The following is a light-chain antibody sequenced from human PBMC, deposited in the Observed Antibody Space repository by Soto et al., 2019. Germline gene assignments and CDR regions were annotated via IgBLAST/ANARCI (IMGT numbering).Light chain of an antibody. CDR2: EVN. Sequence: QSALTQPASVSGSPGQSITISCTGTKSDVGGYNFVSWYQQHPGKTPKLMIFEVNNRPSGVSNRFSGSKSANTASLTISGLQAEDEADYYCSSYTTSSTLVFGGGTKLTVL. V-gene: IGLV2-14*01. CDR3: SSYTTSSTLV. J-gene: IGLJ3*02. CDR1: KSDVGGYNF.